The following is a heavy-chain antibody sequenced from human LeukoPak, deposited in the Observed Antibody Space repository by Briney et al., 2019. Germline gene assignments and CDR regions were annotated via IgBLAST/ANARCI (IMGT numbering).Heavy chain of an antibody. CDR2: IYYSGST. D-gene: IGHD3-10*01. V-gene: IGHV4-59*01. Sequence: SETLSLTCTVSGGSISSYYWSWIRQPPGKGLEWIGYIYYSGSTNYNPSLKSRVTISVDTSKNQFSLKLSSVTAADTAVYYCARGGVRGLIRFIFDYWGQGTLVTVSS. J-gene: IGHJ4*02. CDR1: GGSISSYY. CDR3: ARGGVRGLIRFIFDY.